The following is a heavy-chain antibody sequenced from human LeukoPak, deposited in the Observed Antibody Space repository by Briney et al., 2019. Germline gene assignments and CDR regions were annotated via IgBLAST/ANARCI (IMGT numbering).Heavy chain of an antibody. CDR2: IRISGGAT. Sequence: PGGSLRLSCAASGFTFSSYSIHWVRQAPGKGLEWVSGIRISGGATYYADSVKGRFTISRDTSKDTLYLQMHSLRAEDTAVYYCVRAAPRDCSSTSCSLFDSWGQGTLVTVSS. CDR3: VRAAPRDCSSTSCSLFDS. V-gene: IGHV3-23*01. D-gene: IGHD2-2*01. CDR1: GFTFSSYS. J-gene: IGHJ4*02.